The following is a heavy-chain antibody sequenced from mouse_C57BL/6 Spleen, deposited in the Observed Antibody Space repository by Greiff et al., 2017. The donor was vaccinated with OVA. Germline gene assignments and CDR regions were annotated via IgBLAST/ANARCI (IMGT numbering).Heavy chain of an antibody. V-gene: IGHV1-54*01. CDR2: INPGSGGT. D-gene: IGHD2-2*01. J-gene: IGHJ3*01. CDR1: GYAFTNYL. Sequence: QVQLKESGAELVRPGTSVKVSCKASGYAFTNYLIEWVKQRPGQGLEWIGVINPGSGGTNYNEKFKGKATLTADKSSSTAYMQLSSLTSEDSAVYFCARSYGYDVAWFAYWGQGTLVTVSA. CDR3: ARSYGYDVAWFAY.